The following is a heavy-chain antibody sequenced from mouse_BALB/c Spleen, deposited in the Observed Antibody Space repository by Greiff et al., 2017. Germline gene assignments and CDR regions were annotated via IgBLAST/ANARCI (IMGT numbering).Heavy chain of an antibody. V-gene: IGHV5-17*02. CDR1: GFTFSSFG. CDR2: ISSGSSTI. J-gene: IGHJ2*01. Sequence: EVQVVESGGGLVQPGGSRKLSCAASGFTFSSFGMHWVRQAPEKGLEWVAYISSGSSTIYYADTVKGRFTISRDNPKNTLFLQMTSLRSEDTAMYYCARGARPYFDYWGQGTTLTVSS. CDR3: ARGARPYFDY.